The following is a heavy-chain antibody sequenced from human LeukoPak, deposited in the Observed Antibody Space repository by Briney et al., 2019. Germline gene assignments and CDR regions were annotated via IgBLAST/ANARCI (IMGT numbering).Heavy chain of an antibody. V-gene: IGHV3-7*01. Sequence: GGSLRLSCAASGFTFSSYWMSWVRQAPGKGLEWVANIKRDGGEKYYVDSVKGRFTISRDNAKNSLYLQMNSLRAEDTAVYYCARGYYDSSGYYYRNWYFDLWGRGTLVTVSS. J-gene: IGHJ2*01. CDR2: IKRDGGEK. D-gene: IGHD3-22*01. CDR3: ARGYYDSSGYYYRNWYFDL. CDR1: GFTFSSYW.